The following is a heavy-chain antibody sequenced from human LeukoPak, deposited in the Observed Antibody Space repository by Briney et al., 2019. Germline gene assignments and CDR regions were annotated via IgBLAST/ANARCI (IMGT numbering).Heavy chain of an antibody. CDR3: ARLVGYYYDSSDTRDWFDP. CDR1: GGTFSSYA. Sequence: SSVKVSCKASGGTFSSYAISWVRQAPGQGLEWMGGIIPIFGTANYAQKFQGRVTITTDESTSTAYMELSSLRSGDTAVYYCARLVGYYYDSSDTRDWFDPWGQGTLVTVSS. CDR2: IIPIFGTA. D-gene: IGHD3-22*01. V-gene: IGHV1-69*05. J-gene: IGHJ5*02.